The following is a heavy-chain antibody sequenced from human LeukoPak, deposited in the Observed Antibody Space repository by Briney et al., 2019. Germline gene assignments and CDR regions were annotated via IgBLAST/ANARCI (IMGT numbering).Heavy chain of an antibody. J-gene: IGHJ5*02. CDR3: AKDLESSGGIGWFAP. Sequence: TGGSLRLSCAASGFTFSSYPMTWVRQAPGKGLEWVSSISGRAGSTYYADSVKGRFTISRDNSKNTLYLQMNSLRAEDTAVCYCAKDLESSGGIGWFAPWGQGTLVTVSA. CDR2: ISGRAGST. CDR1: GFTFSSYP. D-gene: IGHD3-16*01. V-gene: IGHV3-23*01.